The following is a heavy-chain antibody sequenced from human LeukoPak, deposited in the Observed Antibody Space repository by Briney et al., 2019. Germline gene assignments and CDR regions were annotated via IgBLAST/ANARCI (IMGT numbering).Heavy chain of an antibody. V-gene: IGHV1-2*02. D-gene: IGHD3-9*01. Sequence: YYIHALRQAPGQGVTWMGWINPHSGGTNYAQNFQGRVTLTRDTPISTAYIELSRQRADATAVYFCRKPSDWYLEYWGQGSLVTVSS. CDR2: INPHSGGT. CDR3: RKPSDWYLEY. CDR1: YY. J-gene: IGHJ4*02.